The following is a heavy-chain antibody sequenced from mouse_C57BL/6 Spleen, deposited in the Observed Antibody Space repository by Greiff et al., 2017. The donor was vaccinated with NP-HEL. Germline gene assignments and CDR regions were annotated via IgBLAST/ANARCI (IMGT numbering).Heavy chain of an antibody. CDR2: ISSGSSTI. D-gene: IGHD3-3*01. V-gene: IGHV5-17*01. J-gene: IGHJ2*01. CDR1: GFTFSDYG. Sequence: EVKLVESGGGLVKPGGFLKLSCAASGFTFSDYGMHWVRQAPEKGLEWVAYISSGSSTIYYADKVKGRFTISRDNAKNTLFLQMTSLRSEDTAMYYCARGWDYFDYWGQGTTLTVSS. CDR3: ARGWDYFDY.